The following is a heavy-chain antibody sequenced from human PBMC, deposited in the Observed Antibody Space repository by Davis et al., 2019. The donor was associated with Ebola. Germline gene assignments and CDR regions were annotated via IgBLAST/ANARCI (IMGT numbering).Heavy chain of an antibody. J-gene: IGHJ4*02. Sequence: GESLKISCAASGFTFSSYSMNWVRQAPGKGLEWVSSISSSSSYIYYADSVKGRFTISRDNAKNSLYLQMNSLRAEDTAVYYCARAGWLGNFDYWGQGTLVTVSS. CDR2: ISSSSSYI. V-gene: IGHV3-21*01. CDR1: GFTFSSYS. D-gene: IGHD5-24*01. CDR3: ARAGWLGNFDY.